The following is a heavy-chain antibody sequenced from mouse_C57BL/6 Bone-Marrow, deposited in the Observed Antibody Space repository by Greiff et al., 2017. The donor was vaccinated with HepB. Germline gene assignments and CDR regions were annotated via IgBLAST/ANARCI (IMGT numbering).Heavy chain of an antibody. Sequence: EVKLVESGGGLVKPGGSLKLSCAASGFTFSSYTMSWVRQTPEKRLEWVATISGGGGKTYYPDSVKGRFTISRDNAKNTLYLQLSSLRSEDTALYYCARHPPFYYSGSSLYAMDYWGQGTSVTVSS. CDR2: ISGGGGKT. V-gene: IGHV5-9*01. CDR3: ARHPPFYYSGSSLYAMDY. J-gene: IGHJ4*01. D-gene: IGHD1-1*01. CDR1: GFTFSSYT.